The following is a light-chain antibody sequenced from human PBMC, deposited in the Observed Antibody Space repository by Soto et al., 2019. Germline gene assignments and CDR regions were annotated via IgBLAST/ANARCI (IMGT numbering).Light chain of an antibody. Sequence: EIVLTQSPGTLSLSPGERATLSGRASQSISSTYLAWYQQKPGQAPRLLMYGASSRATGIPGRFTGSGSGTDFTLTISRLEPEDSAVYYCQQYSSSPWTFGRGTKVEVK. J-gene: IGKJ1*01. CDR2: GAS. V-gene: IGKV3-20*01. CDR3: QQYSSSPWT. CDR1: QSISSTY.